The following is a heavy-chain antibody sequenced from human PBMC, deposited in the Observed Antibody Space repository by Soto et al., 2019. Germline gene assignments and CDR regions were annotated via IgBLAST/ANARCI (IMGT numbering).Heavy chain of an antibody. CDR3: ARDGNWGYYYYYGMDV. CDR1: GFTFSSYA. V-gene: IGHV3-30*04. J-gene: IGHJ6*02. Sequence: GGSLRLSCAASGFTFSSYAMHWVRQAPGKGLEWVAVISYDGSNKYYADSVKGRFTISRDNSKNRLYLQMNSLRAEDTAVYYCARDGNWGYYYYYGMDVWGQGTTVTVSS. D-gene: IGHD7-27*01. CDR2: ISYDGSNK.